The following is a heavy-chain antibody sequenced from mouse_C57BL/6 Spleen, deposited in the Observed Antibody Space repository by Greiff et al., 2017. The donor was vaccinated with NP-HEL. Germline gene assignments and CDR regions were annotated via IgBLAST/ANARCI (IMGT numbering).Heavy chain of an antibody. CDR3: AILAITTVVATDFDY. CDR1: GYTFTSYW. Sequence: QVQLKQPGAELVKPGASVKVSCKASGYTFTSYWMHWVKQRPGQGLEWIGRIHPSDSDTNYNQKFKGKATLTVDKSSSTAYMQLSSLTSEDSAVYYCAILAITTVVATDFDYWGQGTTLTVSS. J-gene: IGHJ2*01. V-gene: IGHV1-74*01. CDR2: IHPSDSDT. D-gene: IGHD1-1*01.